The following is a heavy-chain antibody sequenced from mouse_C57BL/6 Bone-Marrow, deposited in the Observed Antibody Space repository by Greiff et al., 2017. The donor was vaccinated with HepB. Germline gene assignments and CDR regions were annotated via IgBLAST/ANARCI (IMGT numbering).Heavy chain of an antibody. Sequence: VHVKQSGTVLARPGASVKMSCKTSGYTFTSYWMHWVKQRPGQGLEWIGAIYPGNSDTSYNQKFKGKAKLTAVTSASTAYMELSSLTNEDSAVYYCTRERIYYDYDEDYWGQGTTLTVSS. CDR3: TRERIYYDYDEDY. J-gene: IGHJ2*01. V-gene: IGHV1-5*01. D-gene: IGHD2-4*01. CDR1: GYTFTSYW. CDR2: IYPGNSDT.